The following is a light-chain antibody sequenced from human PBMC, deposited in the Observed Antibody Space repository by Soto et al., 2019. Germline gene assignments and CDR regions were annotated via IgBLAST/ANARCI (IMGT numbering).Light chain of an antibody. Sequence: EIVLTQSPDTLSLSPGDRATLTCRASQSVGHMFLAWFQQKPGQAPRLLIYGASTRATVIPARFSGSGAGTEFTLTISSLQSEDFAVYYCQQYDNWPLTFGGGTKVDIK. CDR1: QSVGHMF. CDR3: QQYDNWPLT. J-gene: IGKJ4*01. V-gene: IGKV3-15*01. CDR2: GAS.